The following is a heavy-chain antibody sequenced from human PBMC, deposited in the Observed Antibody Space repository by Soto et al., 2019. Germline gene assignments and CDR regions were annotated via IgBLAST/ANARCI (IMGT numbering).Heavy chain of an antibody. D-gene: IGHD3-22*01. V-gene: IGHV3-23*01. J-gene: IGHJ4*02. CDR3: AKIDGYFAY. CDR1: WFTFINTG. Sequence: GGSLRLSWAVSWFTFINTGMSWVRQAPGQGLEWVSAITGNGDTTYYADSVKGRFTISRDNSKSTLYLQMNSLRAEDTAVYYCAKIDGYFAYWGQGTLVTVSS. CDR2: ITGNGDTT.